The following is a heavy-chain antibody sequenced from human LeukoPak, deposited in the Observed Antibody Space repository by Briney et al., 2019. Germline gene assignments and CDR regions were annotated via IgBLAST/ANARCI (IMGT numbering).Heavy chain of an antibody. J-gene: IGHJ4*02. CDR3: ARETSSVHSNAGPPFDY. Sequence: GASVKVSCTASGYTFTSYYMHWVRQAPGQGLEWMGIINPSGGSTSYAQKFQGRVTMTRDTSTSTVYMELNSLTADDTAVYYCARETSSVHSNAGPPFDYWGQGTLVTVSS. CDR1: GYTFTSYY. D-gene: IGHD2-15*01. CDR2: INPSGGST. V-gene: IGHV1-46*01.